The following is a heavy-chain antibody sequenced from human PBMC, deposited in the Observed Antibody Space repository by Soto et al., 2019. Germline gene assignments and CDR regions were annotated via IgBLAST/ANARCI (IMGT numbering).Heavy chain of an antibody. J-gene: IGHJ4*02. CDR2: ISSSGTTI. Sequence: EVHLVESGGGLVQTGGSLRLSCAASGFTFDNHSMKWVRQAPGKGLEWISYISSSGTTIYYADSVRGRFTISRDNAKNSLHLQMNGLRDEDTAVYYCVRGRDYYGSGSYYTIGVNWGQGTLVTVSS. V-gene: IGHV3-48*02. CDR1: GFTFDNHS. CDR3: VRGRDYYGSGSYYTIGVN. D-gene: IGHD3-10*01.